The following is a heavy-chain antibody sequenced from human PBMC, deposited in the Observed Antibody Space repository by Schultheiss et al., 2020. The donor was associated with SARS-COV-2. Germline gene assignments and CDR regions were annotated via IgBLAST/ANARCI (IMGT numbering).Heavy chain of an antibody. CDR1: GGSISSGGYY. V-gene: IGHV4-61*08. CDR3: ARSPGDNYPIDY. J-gene: IGHJ4*02. D-gene: IGHD4-11*01. Sequence: SETLSLTCTVSGGSISSGGYYWSWIRQHPGKGLEWIGYIYYSGSTNYNPSLKSRVTISVDTSKNQFSLKLSSVTAADTAVYYCARSPGDNYPIDYWGQGTLVTVSS. CDR2: IYYSGST.